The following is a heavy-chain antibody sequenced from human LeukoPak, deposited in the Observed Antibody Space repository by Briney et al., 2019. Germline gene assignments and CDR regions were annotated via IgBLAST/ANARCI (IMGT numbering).Heavy chain of an antibody. CDR1: GFTFTTYS. J-gene: IGHJ4*02. D-gene: IGHD4-17*01. CDR2: IRYDGSNK. V-gene: IGHV3-30*02. CDR3: AKSGRDGDYG. Sequence: GGSLRLSCAASGFTFTTYSMNWVRQAPGKGLEWVAFIRYDGSNKYYADSVKGRFTISRDNSKNTLYLQMNSLRAEDTAVYYCAKSGRDGDYGWGQGTLVTVSS.